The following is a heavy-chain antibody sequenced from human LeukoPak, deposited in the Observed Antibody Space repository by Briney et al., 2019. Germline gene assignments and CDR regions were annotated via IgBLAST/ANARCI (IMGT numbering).Heavy chain of an antibody. Sequence: GGSLRLSCAASGFTFSSYAMSWVRQAPGKGLEWVSAISGSGGSTYYADSVKGRFTISRDNSKNTLYLQMSSLRAEDTAVYYCAKDRGATPENFDYWGQGTLVTVSS. J-gene: IGHJ4*02. CDR3: AKDRGATPENFDY. D-gene: IGHD1-26*01. CDR2: ISGSGGST. V-gene: IGHV3-23*01. CDR1: GFTFSSYA.